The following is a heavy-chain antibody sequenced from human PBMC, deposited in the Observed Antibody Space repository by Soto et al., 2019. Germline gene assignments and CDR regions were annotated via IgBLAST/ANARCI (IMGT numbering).Heavy chain of an antibody. D-gene: IGHD3-22*01. CDR3: ARGLVTMIVAYYYGMDV. Sequence: GGSLRLSCAASGFTFSSYAMHWVRQALGKGLEWVAVISYDGSNKYYADSVKGRFTISRDNSKNTLYLQMNSLRAEDTAVYYCARGLVTMIVAYYYGMDVWGQGTTVTVSS. V-gene: IGHV3-30-3*01. J-gene: IGHJ6*02. CDR2: ISYDGSNK. CDR1: GFTFSSYA.